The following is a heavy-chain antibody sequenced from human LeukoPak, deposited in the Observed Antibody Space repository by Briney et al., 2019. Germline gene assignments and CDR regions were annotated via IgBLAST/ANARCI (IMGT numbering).Heavy chain of an antibody. D-gene: IGHD3-10*01. Sequence: SETLSLTCAVSGGSISSGGYSWSWIRQPPGKGLEGIGYIYHSGSTYYNPSLKSRVTISVDRSKNQFSLKLSSVTAADTAVYYCARVYGSGTLFDYWGQGTLVTVSS. CDR2: IYHSGST. CDR1: GGSISSGGYS. CDR3: ARVYGSGTLFDY. J-gene: IGHJ4*02. V-gene: IGHV4-30-2*01.